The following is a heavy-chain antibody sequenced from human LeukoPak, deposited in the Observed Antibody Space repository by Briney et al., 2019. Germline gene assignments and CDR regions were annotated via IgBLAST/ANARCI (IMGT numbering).Heavy chain of an antibody. Sequence: PGGSLRLSSAPDGLSLGAAAIDWVRQPPGKGLEGVAVLSYDGTNKYYADSVTGRFTISRDNSKNTLFLQMNNLRMEDTAVYYIAPDYGSCVSPSDWGQGSLVTVSS. CDR2: LSYDGTNK. V-gene: IGHV3-30*04. J-gene: IGHJ4*02. CDR1: GLSLGAAA. D-gene: IGHD2-15*01. CDR3: APDYGSCVSPSD.